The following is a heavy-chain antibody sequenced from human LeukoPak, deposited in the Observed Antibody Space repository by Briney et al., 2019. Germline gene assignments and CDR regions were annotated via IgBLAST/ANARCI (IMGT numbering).Heavy chain of an antibody. J-gene: IGHJ4*02. CDR2: VNYIGST. V-gene: IGHV4-31*03. Sequence: SQTLSLTCTVSGDSINIHHHFWGWIRQHPEKGLEWIGYVNYIGSTFYNPSLKSRVTISLDTSKNQISLNLTTVTAADTAVYYCAREGGNFDFDSWGQGSLVTVSS. CDR3: AREGGNFDFDS. D-gene: IGHD4-23*01. CDR1: GDSINIHHHF.